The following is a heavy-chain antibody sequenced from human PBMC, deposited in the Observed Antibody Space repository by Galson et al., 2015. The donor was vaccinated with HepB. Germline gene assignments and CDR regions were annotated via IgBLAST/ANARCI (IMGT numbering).Heavy chain of an antibody. D-gene: IGHD3-3*01. J-gene: IGHJ6*02. V-gene: IGHV1-8*01. CDR3: ARRSYDFWSGYYTHYYYYYGMDV. CDR2: MNPNSGNT. CDR1: GYTFTSYD. Sequence: SVKVSCKASGYTFTSYDINWVRQATGQGLEWMGWMNPNSGNTGYAQKFQGRVTMTRNTSISTAYMELSSLRSEDTAVYYCARRSYDFWSGYYTHYYYYYGMDVWGQGTTVTVSS.